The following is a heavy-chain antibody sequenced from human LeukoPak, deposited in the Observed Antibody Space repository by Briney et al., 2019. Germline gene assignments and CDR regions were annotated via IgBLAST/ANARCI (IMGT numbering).Heavy chain of an antibody. V-gene: IGHV4-39*01. J-gene: IGHJ4*02. CDR1: GGSISSGNYY. D-gene: IGHD3-22*01. CDR3: ARHFGYDTSGYYPNFDY. Sequence: SETLSLTCTVSGGSISSGNYYWSWIRQPPGKGLEWIGYIFYSGSTYYNPSLKSRVTISADTSKNHFSLKLTSVTAADTAVYFCARHFGYDTSGYYPNFDYWGQGTLVTVSS. CDR2: IFYSGST.